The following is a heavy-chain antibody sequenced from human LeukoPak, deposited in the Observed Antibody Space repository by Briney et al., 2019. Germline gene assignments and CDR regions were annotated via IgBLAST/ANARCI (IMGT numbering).Heavy chain of an antibody. CDR3: ARDLDSSGRDY. D-gene: IGHD3-22*01. CDR2: IYYSGRT. V-gene: IGHV4-39*07. Sequence: SETLSLTCPVSGGSISTSSYFWGWIRQPPGKGLEWIGSIYYSGRTYYNPSLKSRVTISVDTSKNQFSLKLSSVTAADTAVYYCARDLDSSGRDYWGQGILVTVS. J-gene: IGHJ4*02. CDR1: GGSISTSSYF.